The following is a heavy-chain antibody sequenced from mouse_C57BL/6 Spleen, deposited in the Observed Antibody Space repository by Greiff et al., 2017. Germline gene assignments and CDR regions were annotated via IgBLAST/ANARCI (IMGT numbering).Heavy chain of an antibody. V-gene: IGHV1-42*01. CDR1: GYSFTGYY. J-gene: IGHJ2*01. Sequence: EVQRVESGPELVKPGASVKISCKASGYSFTGYYMNWVKQSPEKSLEWIGEINPSTGGTTYNQKFKAKATLTVDKSSSTAYMQLKSLTSEDSAVYYCARSRPGVYFDYWGQGTTLTVSS. CDR3: ARSRPGVYFDY. CDR2: INPSTGGT.